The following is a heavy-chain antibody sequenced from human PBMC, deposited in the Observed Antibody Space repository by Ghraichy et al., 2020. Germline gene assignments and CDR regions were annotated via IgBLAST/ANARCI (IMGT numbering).Heavy chain of an antibody. J-gene: IGHJ6*02. CDR1: GGSFSGYY. D-gene: IGHD3-22*01. Sequence: GSLRLSCAVYGGSFSGYYWSWIRQPPGKGLEWIGEINHSGSTNYNPSLKSRVTISVDTSKNQFSLKLSSVTAADTAVYYCARGPTYYYDSSGYYFLGYYYYGMDVWCQGTTVTVSS. CDR3: ARGPTYYYDSSGYYFLGYYYYGMDV. V-gene: IGHV4-34*01. CDR2: INHSGST.